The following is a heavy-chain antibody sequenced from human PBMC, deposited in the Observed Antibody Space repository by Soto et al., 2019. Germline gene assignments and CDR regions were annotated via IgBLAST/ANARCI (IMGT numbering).Heavy chain of an antibody. Sequence: SETLSLTCAVSGFFISSGNYWGWIRKPPGKGLEWIGSIFHGGNTYYNPSLKSRVTISVDMSKNQSSLKLNSVTAADTAVYYCARARWYDAFDVWGQGTVVTVSS. J-gene: IGHJ3*01. CDR2: IFHGGNT. CDR3: ARARWYDAFDV. V-gene: IGHV4-38-2*01. D-gene: IGHD2-15*01. CDR1: GFFISSGNY.